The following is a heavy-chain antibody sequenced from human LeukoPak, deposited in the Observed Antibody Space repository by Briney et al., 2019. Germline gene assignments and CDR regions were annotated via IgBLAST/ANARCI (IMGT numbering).Heavy chain of an antibody. CDR1: GFTFDDYA. CDR2: ISWNSGSI. CDR3: AKDGGSRGDRSPLDY. V-gene: IGHV3-9*01. D-gene: IGHD2-21*02. J-gene: IGHJ4*02. Sequence: GRSLRLSCAASGFTFDDYAMHWVRQAPGKGLEWVSGISWNSGSIGYADSVKGRFTISRDNAKNSLYLQMNSLRAEDTALYYCAKDGGSRGDRSPLDYWGQGTLVTVSS.